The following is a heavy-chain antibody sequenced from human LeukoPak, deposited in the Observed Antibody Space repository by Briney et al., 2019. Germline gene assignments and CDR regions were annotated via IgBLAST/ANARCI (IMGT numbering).Heavy chain of an antibody. D-gene: IGHD6-6*01. V-gene: IGHV1-18*01. Sequence: ASVNVSCKASVYTFTSYGISWVRQAPGQGLEWMGWISAYNGNTNYAQKLQGRVTMTTDTSTSTAYMELRSLRSDDTAMYYCAKDRWRDGSSSFDNWGQGTLVTVSS. J-gene: IGHJ4*02. CDR1: VYTFTSYG. CDR3: AKDRWRDGSSSFDN. CDR2: ISAYNGNT.